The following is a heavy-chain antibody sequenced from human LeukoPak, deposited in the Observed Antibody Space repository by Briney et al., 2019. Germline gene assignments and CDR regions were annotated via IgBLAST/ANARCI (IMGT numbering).Heavy chain of an antibody. J-gene: IGHJ4*02. CDR2: INHSGST. Sequence: KTSETLSLTCAVYGGSFSGYYWSWIRQPPGKGLEWIGEINHSGSTNYNPSLKSRVTISVDTSKNQFSLKLSSVTAADTAVYYCARQRGVVVAASRLDYWGQGTLVTVSS. CDR1: GGSFSGYY. D-gene: IGHD2-15*01. V-gene: IGHV4-34*01. CDR3: ARQRGVVVAASRLDY.